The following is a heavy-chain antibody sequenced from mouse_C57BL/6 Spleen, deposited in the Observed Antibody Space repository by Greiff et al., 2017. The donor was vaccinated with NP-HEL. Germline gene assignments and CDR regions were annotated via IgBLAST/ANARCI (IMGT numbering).Heavy chain of an antibody. CDR3: ARPYDGYSFAY. V-gene: IGHV1-82*01. J-gene: IGHJ3*01. CDR1: GYAFSSSW. CDR2: IYPGDGDT. Sequence: VQLQQSGPELVKPGASVKISCKASGYAFSSSWMNWVKQRPGKGLEWIGRIYPGDGDTNYNGKFKGKATLTADKSSSTAYMQLSSLTSEDSAVYFCARPYDGYSFAYWGQGTLVTVSA. D-gene: IGHD2-3*01.